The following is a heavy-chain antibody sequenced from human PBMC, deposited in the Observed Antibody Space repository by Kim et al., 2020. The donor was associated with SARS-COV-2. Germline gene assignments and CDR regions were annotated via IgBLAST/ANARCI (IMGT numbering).Heavy chain of an antibody. Sequence: ADSVKGRFTISRDNSKNTRYLQMNSLRAEDTAVYYCAKCGVAATPYYFDYWGQGTLVTVSS. CDR3: AKCGVAATPYYFDY. J-gene: IGHJ4*02. V-gene: IGHV3-23*01. D-gene: IGHD2-15*01.